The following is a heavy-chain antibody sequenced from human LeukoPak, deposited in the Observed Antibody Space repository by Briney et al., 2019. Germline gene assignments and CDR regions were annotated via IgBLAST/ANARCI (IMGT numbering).Heavy chain of an antibody. CDR2: IYYSGST. Sequence: SETLTLTCTVSCGSISSYYWSWIRQPPGKGLEWIGYIYYSGSTNYNPSLKSRVTISVDTSKNQFSLNLSSVTAADTAVYYCARSYSYYYYHYGMDVWGQGTTVTVSS. CDR1: CGSISSYY. CDR3: ARSYSYYYYHYGMDV. J-gene: IGHJ6*02. D-gene: IGHD4-11*01. V-gene: IGHV4-59*08.